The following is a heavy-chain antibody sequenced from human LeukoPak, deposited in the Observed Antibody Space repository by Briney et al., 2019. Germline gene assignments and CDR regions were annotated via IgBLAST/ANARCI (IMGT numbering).Heavy chain of an antibody. CDR2: IYSSGST. J-gene: IGHJ4*02. CDR3: GSLSGSYSRGYFDY. V-gene: IGHV4-39*01. D-gene: IGHD1-26*01. Sequence: SETLSLTCTVSGGSISRSIYHWGWIRQPPGKGLEWIGSIYSSGSTYYNPSLKSRVIISVDTSKNQFSLKLNSVTAADTAVYFCGSLSGSYSRGYFDYWGQGTLVPVSS. CDR1: GGSISRSIYH.